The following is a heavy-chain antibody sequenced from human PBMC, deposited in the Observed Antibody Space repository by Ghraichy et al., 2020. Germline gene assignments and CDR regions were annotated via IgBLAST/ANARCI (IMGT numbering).Heavy chain of an antibody. CDR1: GDTFSSYA. CDR2: IIPIFGTA. Sequence: SVKVSCKASGDTFSSYAISWVRQAPGQGLEWMGGIIPIFGTANYAQKFQGRVTITADESTSTAYMELSSLGCEDTAVYYCARGPESIGYYYFYWGQGTLVTVSS. J-gene: IGHJ4*02. V-gene: IGHV1-69*13. CDR3: ARGPESIGYYYFY. D-gene: IGHD3-22*01.